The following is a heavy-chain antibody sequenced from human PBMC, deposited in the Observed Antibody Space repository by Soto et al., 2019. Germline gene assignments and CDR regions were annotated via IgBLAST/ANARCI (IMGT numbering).Heavy chain of an antibody. Sequence: QVQLVESGGGVVQPGSSLRLSCAASGFTFSDYVIHWFRQAPGKGLEWVAVIWFDGSNEYYADSVKGRFSISRDNSKNRVYLQMNSLCVEDTALYYWARYGYCADGVCNYYFDFWGQGTLVTVSS. CDR2: IWFDGSNE. J-gene: IGHJ4*02. CDR3: ARYGYCADGVCNYYFDF. V-gene: IGHV3-33*01. D-gene: IGHD2-8*01. CDR1: GFTFSDYV.